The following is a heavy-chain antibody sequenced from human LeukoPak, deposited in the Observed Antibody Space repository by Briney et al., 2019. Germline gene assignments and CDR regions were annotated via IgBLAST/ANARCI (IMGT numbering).Heavy chain of an antibody. CDR1: GFTFSSYA. Sequence: GGSLRLSCAASGFTFSSYALRWVRQAPGKGLEWVAVISFDGTNKYYADSVKGRFTISRDNSKNTLYLQMNSLRAEDTAVYYCARVNVVQMVYGVDSGMDVWGQGTTVTVSS. CDR3: ARVNVVQMVYGVDSGMDV. CDR2: ISFDGTNK. J-gene: IGHJ6*02. V-gene: IGHV3-30-3*01. D-gene: IGHD2-8*01.